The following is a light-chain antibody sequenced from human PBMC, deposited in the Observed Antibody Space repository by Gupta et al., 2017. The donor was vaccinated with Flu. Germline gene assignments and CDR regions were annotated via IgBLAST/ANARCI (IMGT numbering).Light chain of an antibody. CDR3: ETWEDSRNGPCF. V-gene: IGLV1-44*01. J-gene: IGLJ1*01. CDR2: DNN. Sequence: VTTPCSGSSSNIGSNTVDCYQQLPGTAPNLLMYDNNQRPSGGPDRFSGSKSGTSASLAISGLQSEDEADYYCETWEDSRNGPCFFGTGTKVTVL. CDR1: SSNIGSNT.